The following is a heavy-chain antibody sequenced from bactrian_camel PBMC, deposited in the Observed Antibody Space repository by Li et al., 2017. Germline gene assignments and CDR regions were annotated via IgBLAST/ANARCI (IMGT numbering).Heavy chain of an antibody. CDR1: IYGYSSDC. CDR2: INTGSGRT. D-gene: IGHD6*01. V-gene: IGHV3S1*01. CDR3: TKSEATYGGSWLGDILDF. J-gene: IGHJ4*01. Sequence: QLVESGGGSVQAGGSLRLSCAASIYGYSSDCMGWLRQAPGKGTKGREGVSVINTGSGRTSYADSVKGRFTVSRDSTKNILSLQMNSLKSEDTALYYCTKSEATYGGSWLGDILDFWGQGTQVTVS.